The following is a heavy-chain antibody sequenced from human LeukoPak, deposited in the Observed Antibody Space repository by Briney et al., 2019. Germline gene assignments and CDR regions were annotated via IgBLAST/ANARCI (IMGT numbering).Heavy chain of an antibody. J-gene: IGHJ3*02. V-gene: IGHV3-30-3*01. CDR1: GFTFSSYA. CDR2: ISYDGSNK. Sequence: GRSLRLSCAASGFTFSSYAMHWVRQAPGKGLEWVAVISYDGSNKYYADSVKGRFTISRDNSKSTLYLQMNSLRAEDTALYHCAREGPEPYAFDIWGQGTMVTVSS. CDR3: AREGPEPYAFDI.